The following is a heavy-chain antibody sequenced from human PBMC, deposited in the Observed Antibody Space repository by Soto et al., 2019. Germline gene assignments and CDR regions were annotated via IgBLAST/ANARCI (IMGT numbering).Heavy chain of an antibody. CDR3: ARRRYYDSSGYSKGDYYYGMDV. D-gene: IGHD3-22*01. V-gene: IGHV1-69*01. CDR2: IIPIFGTA. J-gene: IGHJ6*02. Sequence: QVQLVQSGAEVKKPGSSVKVSCKASGGTFSSYAISWVRQAPGQGLEWMGGIIPIFGTANYAQKFQGRVTITADESTSPAYMELSSLRSEDTAVYYCARRRYYDSSGYSKGDYYYGMDVWGQGTTVTVSS. CDR1: GGTFSSYA.